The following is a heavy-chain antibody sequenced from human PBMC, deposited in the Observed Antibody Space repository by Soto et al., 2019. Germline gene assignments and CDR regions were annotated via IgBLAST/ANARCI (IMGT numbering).Heavy chain of an antibody. V-gene: IGHV4-34*01. CDR2: ISHLGST. CDR1: GGSFSGYY. J-gene: IGHJ4*02. CDR3: ARSSGYYY. Sequence: PSETLSLTCALYGGSFSGYYWTWVRQSPGKGLEWIGEISHLGSTKYNPSLKSRVSILVDTSQRQFSLRLSSVTAADTAVYYCARSSGYYYWGQGTPVTVS. D-gene: IGHD3-22*01.